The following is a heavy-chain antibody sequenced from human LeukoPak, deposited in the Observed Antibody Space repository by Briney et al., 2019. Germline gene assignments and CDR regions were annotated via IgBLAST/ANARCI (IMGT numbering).Heavy chain of an antibody. CDR3: ARFSLGATYHDY. CDR2: INPNNGNT. D-gene: IGHD1-26*01. V-gene: IGHV1-18*01. CDR1: GYTLNSYG. J-gene: IGHJ4*02. Sequence: AASVKVSCKASGYTLNSYGISWVRQAPGQGLEWMGWINPNNGNTNYAQKLQGRVTMTTDTSTSTAYMELRSLRSDDTAVYFCARFSLGATYHDYWGQGTLVTVSS.